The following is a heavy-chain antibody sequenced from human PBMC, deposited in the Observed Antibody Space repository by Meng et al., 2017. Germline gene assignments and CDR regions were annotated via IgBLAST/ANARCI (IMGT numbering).Heavy chain of an antibody. Sequence: QVHHHQWGAGLLKPSETLSLTCAVYGGSFSGYYWSWIRQPPGKGLEWIGEINHSGSTNYNPSLKSRVTISVDTSKNQFSLKLSSVTAADTAVYYCARRGIAARPFYYWGQGTLVTVSS. CDR1: GGSFSGYY. V-gene: IGHV4-34*01. CDR3: ARRGIAARPFYY. J-gene: IGHJ4*02. CDR2: INHSGST. D-gene: IGHD6-6*01.